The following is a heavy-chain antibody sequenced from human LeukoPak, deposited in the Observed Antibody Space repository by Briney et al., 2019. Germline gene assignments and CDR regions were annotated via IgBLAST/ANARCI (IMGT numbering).Heavy chain of an antibody. D-gene: IGHD1-14*01. CDR3: ARSGKSNTDAFDI. CDR2: IIPIFGTA. CDR1: GGTFSSYA. V-gene: IGHV1-69*13. Sequence: SVKVSCKASGGTFSSYAISWVRQAPGQGLEWMGGIIPIFGTANYAQKFQGRVPITADESTSTAYMELSSLRSEDTAVYYCARSGKSNTDAFDIWGQGTMVTVSS. J-gene: IGHJ3*02.